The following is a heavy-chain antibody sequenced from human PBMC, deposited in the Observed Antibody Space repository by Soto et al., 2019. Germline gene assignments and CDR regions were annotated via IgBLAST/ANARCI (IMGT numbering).Heavy chain of an antibody. V-gene: IGHV3-23*01. CDR3: AKDKYSGTNFGYYFDY. D-gene: IGHD1-26*01. Sequence: GGSLRLSCAASGFTFSSYAMSWVRQAPGKGLEWVSAISGSGGSTYYADSVKARFTISRDNSKNTLYLQMNSLRAEDTAVYYCAKDKYSGTNFGYYFDYWGQGTLVTVSS. CDR2: ISGSGGST. CDR1: GFTFSSYA. J-gene: IGHJ4*02.